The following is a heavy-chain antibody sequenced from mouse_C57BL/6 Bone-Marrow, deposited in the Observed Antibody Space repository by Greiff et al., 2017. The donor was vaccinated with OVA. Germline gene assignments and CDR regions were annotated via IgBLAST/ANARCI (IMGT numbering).Heavy chain of an antibody. V-gene: IGHV14-4*01. J-gene: IGHJ3*01. CDR2: IDPENGDT. Sequence: EVKLVESGAELVRPGASVKLSCTASGFNIKDDYMHWVKQRPEQGLEWIGWIDPENGDTEYASKFQGKATITADTSSNTAYLQLSSLTSEDTAVYYCTTGNYSNYGGFAYWGQGTLVTVSA. CDR3: TTGNYSNYGGFAY. D-gene: IGHD2-5*01. CDR1: GFNIKDDY.